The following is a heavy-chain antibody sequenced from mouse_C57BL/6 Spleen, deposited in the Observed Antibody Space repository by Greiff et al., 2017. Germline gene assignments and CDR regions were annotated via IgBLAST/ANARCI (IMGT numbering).Heavy chain of an antibody. Sequence: QVQLQQPGAELVKPGASVKLSCKASGYTFTSYWMHWVKQRPGQGLEWIGMIHPNSGSTNYNEKFKSKATLTVDKSSSTAYMQLSRLTSEDSAVYDCASITTVVATDFDVWGTGTTVTVSS. CDR3: ASITTVVATDFDV. CDR1: GYTFTSYW. J-gene: IGHJ1*03. V-gene: IGHV1-64*01. D-gene: IGHD1-1*01. CDR2: IHPNSGST.